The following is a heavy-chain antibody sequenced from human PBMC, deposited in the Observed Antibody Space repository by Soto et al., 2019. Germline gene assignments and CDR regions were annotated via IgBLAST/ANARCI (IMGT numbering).Heavy chain of an antibody. CDR2: IFYSGST. V-gene: IGHV4-39*01. Sequence: QLQLLESGPGLVKASETLSLTCNVSGDSISTSRSYWAWIRQPPGKGLEWLANIFYSGSTYYNPSLASRVTVSVDTSKNEFSLKLRSVTAADTAVYYCARQPTTGDTDLWFDPWGQGTLVTVSS. CDR1: GDSISTSRSY. CDR3: ARQPTTGDTDLWFDP. J-gene: IGHJ5*02. D-gene: IGHD2-21*01.